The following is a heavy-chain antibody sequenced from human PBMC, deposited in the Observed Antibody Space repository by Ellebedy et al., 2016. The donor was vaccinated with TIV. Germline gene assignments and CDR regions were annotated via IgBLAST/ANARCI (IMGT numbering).Heavy chain of an antibody. V-gene: IGHV3-7*03. J-gene: IGHJ4*02. Sequence: GESLKISCAASGFTFSSYWMSWVRQAPGKGLEWVAHIVQDGSEKYYADSVEGRFTISRDNAKDSLYLQMNSLRAEDTAVYYCAGGISVAGTSLGFWGQGTLVTVSS. CDR1: GFTFSSYW. CDR3: AGGISVAGTSLGF. D-gene: IGHD6-19*01. CDR2: IVQDGSEK.